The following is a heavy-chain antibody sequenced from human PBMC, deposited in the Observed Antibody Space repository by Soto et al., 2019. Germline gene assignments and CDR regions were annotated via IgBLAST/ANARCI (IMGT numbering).Heavy chain of an antibody. CDR3: AKGPDSYGTGY. J-gene: IGHJ4*02. V-gene: IGHV3-23*01. CDR2: ISASGGST. CDR1: GFTFSSYA. D-gene: IGHD5-18*01. Sequence: EVPLLESGGGLVQPGGSLRLSFAASGFTFSSYAMSWVRQAPGKGLEWVSAISASGGSTYYADSVKGRFTISRDNSKNTLYLQMNSLRAEDTAVYYCAKGPDSYGTGYWGQGTLVTVSS.